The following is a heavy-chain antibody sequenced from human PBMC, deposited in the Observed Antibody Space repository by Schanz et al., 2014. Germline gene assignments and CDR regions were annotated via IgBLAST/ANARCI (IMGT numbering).Heavy chain of an antibody. Sequence: VQLVESGGGVVQPGRSLRLSCAASGFTFSSHWMHWVRQDPGKGLVWVARINSVGSNTDYADSVTGRFTISRDNSKNTLFLQMNSLRAEDTAVYYCARDHTTESYYSAGPPIDYWGQGTLLTVSS. D-gene: IGHD1-26*01. CDR3: ARDHTTESYYSAGPPIDY. CDR1: GFTFSSHW. V-gene: IGHV3-74*02. J-gene: IGHJ4*02. CDR2: INSVGSNT.